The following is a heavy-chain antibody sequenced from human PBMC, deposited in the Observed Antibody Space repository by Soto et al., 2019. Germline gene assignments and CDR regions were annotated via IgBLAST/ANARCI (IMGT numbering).Heavy chain of an antibody. Sequence: SEILSLTCTVSGGSISSGGYYWRWLRQHPGKGLEWIGYIYYSGITYYSPSLNSRVTISLHTSKYQFSMKLSTVTDADTAMYYCARLWEGVLHYYGMYVWGQGTRVT. V-gene: IGHV4-31*02. CDR2: IYYSGIT. CDR1: GGSISSGGYY. CDR3: ARLWEGVLHYYGMYV. D-gene: IGHD1-26*01. J-gene: IGHJ6*02.